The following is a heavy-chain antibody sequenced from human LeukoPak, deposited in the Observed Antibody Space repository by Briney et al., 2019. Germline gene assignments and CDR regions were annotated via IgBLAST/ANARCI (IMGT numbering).Heavy chain of an antibody. CDR3: AKSPRPGIAVAGLDY. D-gene: IGHD6-19*01. Sequence: GGSLRLSCAASGFTFSSYAMSWVRQAPGKGLEWVSAISGSGGSTYYADSVKGRFTISRDNSKNTLYLQMNSLRAEDTAVYYCAKSPRPGIAVAGLDYWGQGTLVTVSS. CDR1: GFTFSSYA. CDR2: ISGSGGST. J-gene: IGHJ4*02. V-gene: IGHV3-23*01.